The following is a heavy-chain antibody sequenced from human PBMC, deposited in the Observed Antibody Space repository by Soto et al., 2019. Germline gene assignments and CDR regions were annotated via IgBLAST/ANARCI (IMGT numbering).Heavy chain of an antibody. CDR1: GYTFNSYY. CDR2: MNPNSGNT. Sequence: GASVKVSCKASGYTFNSYYINWVRQDTGQGLEWMGWMNPNSGNTGYAQKFQGRVTMTRNTSISTAYMELSSLRSEDTAVYYCARPADDYDFLSGDYPAPMDVWGKGTTVTVSS. V-gene: IGHV1-8*01. J-gene: IGHJ6*03. D-gene: IGHD3-3*01. CDR3: ARPADDYDFLSGDYPAPMDV.